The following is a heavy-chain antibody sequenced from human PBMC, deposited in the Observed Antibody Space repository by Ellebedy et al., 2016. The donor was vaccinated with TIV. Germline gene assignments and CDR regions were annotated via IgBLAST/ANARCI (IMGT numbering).Heavy chain of an antibody. CDR3: ASDSSRMIRGVMKGWFDP. Sequence: AASVKVSCKASGGTVSGNVITCVRQAPGQGLEWMGGIIPLFGTTNYEQKFQGRVTITADEFTYTAYMELSSLRSEDTAVYYCASDSSRMIRGVMKGWFDPWGQGTLVTVAS. J-gene: IGHJ5*02. D-gene: IGHD3-10*01. CDR2: IIPLFGTT. V-gene: IGHV1-69*13. CDR1: GGTVSGNV.